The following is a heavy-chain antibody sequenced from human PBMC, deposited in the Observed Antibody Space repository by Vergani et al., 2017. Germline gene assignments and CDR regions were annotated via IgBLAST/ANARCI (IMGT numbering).Heavy chain of an antibody. CDR1: ADSNSSGSYY. J-gene: IGHJ4*02. V-gene: IGHV4-39*01. D-gene: IGHD6-19*01. Sequence: QLQLQQSGPGLVKPSETLFLTCTVSADSNSSGSYYWGWIRQPPGKSLEWIGSIYYSGLTYYNPSLKSRVAISVDTSKNQFSLKVTCVPAADPAVYFCARQRPGSGWSPGDFDDWGQGILVTVSS. CDR2: IYYSGLT. CDR3: ARQRPGSGWSPGDFDD.